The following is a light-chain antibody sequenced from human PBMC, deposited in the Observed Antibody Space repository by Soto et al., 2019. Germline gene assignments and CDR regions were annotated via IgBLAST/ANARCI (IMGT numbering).Light chain of an antibody. Sequence: EIAMTQYPATLSVSPGERATLSCRASQSVSSNLAWYQQKPGQAPRLLIYGASTRATGIPARFSGSGSGTEFTLTISSLQSEDFAVYYCKQYNNWPTFGQGTKGDIK. CDR2: GAS. CDR1: QSVSSN. CDR3: KQYNNWPT. V-gene: IGKV3-15*01. J-gene: IGKJ1*01.